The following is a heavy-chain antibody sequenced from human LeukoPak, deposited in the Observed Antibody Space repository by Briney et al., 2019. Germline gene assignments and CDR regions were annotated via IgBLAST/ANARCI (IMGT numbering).Heavy chain of an antibody. CDR1: GFTFSSYS. V-gene: IGHV3-21*04. J-gene: IGHJ3*02. CDR3: ANQQWLAPVDI. Sequence: SGGSLRLSCAASGFTFSSYSMNWVRQAPGKGLEWVSSISSGGSYIYYADSVKGRFTISRDNAKNSLYLQMNSLRAEDTAVYYCANQQWLAPVDIWGQGTMVTVSS. CDR2: ISSGGSYI. D-gene: IGHD6-19*01.